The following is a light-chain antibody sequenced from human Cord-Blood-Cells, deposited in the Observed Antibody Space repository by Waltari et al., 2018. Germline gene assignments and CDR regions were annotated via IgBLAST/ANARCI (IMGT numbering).Light chain of an antibody. Sequence: SSELTQDPAVSVALGQTVRITCQGDSRRSYYASWYQQKPGQAPVLVIYGKNNRPSGIPDRFSGSSSGNTASLTITGAQAEDEADYYCNSRDSSGNVVFGGGTKLTVL. CDR1: SRRSYY. CDR3: NSRDSSGNVV. V-gene: IGLV3-19*01. CDR2: GKN. J-gene: IGLJ2*01.